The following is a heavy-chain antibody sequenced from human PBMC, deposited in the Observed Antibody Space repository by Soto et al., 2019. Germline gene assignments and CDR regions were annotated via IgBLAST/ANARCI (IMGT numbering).Heavy chain of an antibody. V-gene: IGHV4-59*08. D-gene: IGHD3-16*01. CDR3: ARRGDGFFDY. J-gene: IGHJ4*02. CDR2: IYYSGST. CDR1: GGSISSYY. Sequence: QVQLQESGPGLVKPSETLSLTCTVSGGSISSYYWSWMRQPPGKGLEWIGYIYYSGSTNYHPSLKRRVTISVDTSKNQFPLKLSSVTAADRAVYYCARRGDGFFDYWGEGPLVTVS.